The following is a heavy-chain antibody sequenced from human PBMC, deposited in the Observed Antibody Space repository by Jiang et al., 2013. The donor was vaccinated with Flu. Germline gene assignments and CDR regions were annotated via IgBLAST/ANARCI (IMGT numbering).Heavy chain of an antibody. Sequence: QSGSELKKPGASVTVSCRASGYSFTSFALNWVRQAPGQGLEWMGWINTNTGNPTYAQGFTGRFVFSLDTSVSTAYLQISSLKAEDTAVYYCARGGEDYDYIWGSYRPEDYWGQGTLVTVSS. CDR3: ARGGEDYDYIWGSYRPEDY. CDR2: INTNTGNP. D-gene: IGHD3-16*02. V-gene: IGHV7-4-1*02. CDR1: GYSFTSFA. J-gene: IGHJ4*02.